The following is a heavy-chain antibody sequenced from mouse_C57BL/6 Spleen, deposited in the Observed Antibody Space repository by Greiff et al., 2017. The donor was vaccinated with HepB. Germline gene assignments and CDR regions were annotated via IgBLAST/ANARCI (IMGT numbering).Heavy chain of an antibody. D-gene: IGHD1-1*01. V-gene: IGHV1-59*01. CDR1: GYTFTSYW. Sequence: QVQLQQPGAELVRPGTSVKLSCKASGYTFTSYWMHWVKQRPGQGLEWIGVIDPSDSYTNYNQKSKGKATLTVDKSSSTAYMQLSSLTSEDSAVYYCARSLYYGSRYFDVWGTGTTVTVSS. CDR2: IDPSDSYT. J-gene: IGHJ1*03. CDR3: ARSLYYGSRYFDV.